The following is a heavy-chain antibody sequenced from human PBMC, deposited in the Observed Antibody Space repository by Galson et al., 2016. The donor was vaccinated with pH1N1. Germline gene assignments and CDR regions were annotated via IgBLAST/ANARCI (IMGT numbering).Heavy chain of an antibody. J-gene: IGHJ4*02. CDR1: GYMFSTYG. D-gene: IGHD3-22*01. Sequence: SVKVSCKASGYMFSTYGINWVRKAPGQGPEWMGRISGYNGNTLYAQKFQARISMTIDKSTSTVYMDLRSLRFDDTAVYYCAKGTLPGYYDYWGQGTLVTVSS. V-gene: IGHV1-18*01. CDR2: ISGYNGNT. CDR3: AKGTLPGYYDY.